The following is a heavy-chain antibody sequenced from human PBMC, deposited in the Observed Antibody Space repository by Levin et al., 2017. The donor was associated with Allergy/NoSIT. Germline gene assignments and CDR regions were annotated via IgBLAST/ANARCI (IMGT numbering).Heavy chain of an antibody. Sequence: RAGGSLRLSCAASGFTFSSYGMHWVRQAPGKGLEWVAVIWYDGSNKYYADSVKGRFTISRDNSKNTLYLQMNSLRAEDTAVYYCARSKGVADRSYKILDYWGQGTLVTVSS. J-gene: IGHJ4*02. V-gene: IGHV3-33*01. CDR3: ARSKGVADRSYKILDY. CDR1: GFTFSSYG. D-gene: IGHD6-19*01. CDR2: IWYDGSNK.